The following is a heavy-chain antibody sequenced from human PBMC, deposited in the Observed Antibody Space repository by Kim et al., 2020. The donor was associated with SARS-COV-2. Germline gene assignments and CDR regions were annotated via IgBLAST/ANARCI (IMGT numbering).Heavy chain of an antibody. Sequence: SETLSLTCTVSGGSISSSSYYWGWIRQPPGKGLEWIGSIYYSGSTYYNPSLKSRVTISVDTSKNQFSLKLSSMTAADTAVYYCARHQTLTIFGVVSLPGLFDYWGQGTLVTVSS. V-gene: IGHV4-39*01. CDR3: ARHQTLTIFGVVSLPGLFDY. D-gene: IGHD3-3*01. CDR1: GGSISSSSYY. J-gene: IGHJ4*02. CDR2: IYYSGST.